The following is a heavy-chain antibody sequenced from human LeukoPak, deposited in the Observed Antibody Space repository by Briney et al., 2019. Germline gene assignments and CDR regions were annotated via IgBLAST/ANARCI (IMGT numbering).Heavy chain of an antibody. CDR3: ARHLSTDRVAYDI. J-gene: IGHJ3*02. CDR1: GFTFSTYW. V-gene: IGHV5-51*01. CDR2: IYAGGSDI. Sequence: GESLKISCKGSGFTFSTYWFGWVRQMPGKGLEWTGLIYAGGSDIRYSPSFQGQVSISVDKSISTAYLQWSSLKASDTAMYYCARHLSTDRVAYDIWGQGTMVTVSS.